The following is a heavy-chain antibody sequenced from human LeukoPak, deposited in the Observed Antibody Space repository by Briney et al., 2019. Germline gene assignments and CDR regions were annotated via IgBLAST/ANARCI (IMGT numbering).Heavy chain of an antibody. CDR1: GGSISSSSYY. J-gene: IGHJ5*02. Sequence: SETLSLTCTVSGGSISSSSYYWGWIRQPPGKGLEWIGSIYSSGSTYYNPSLRSRVTISVDTSKNQFSLKLSSVTAADTAVYYCARDGYYGSGWDNWFDPWGQGTLVTVSS. CDR3: ARDGYYGSGWDNWFDP. D-gene: IGHD3-10*01. V-gene: IGHV4-39*07. CDR2: IYSSGST.